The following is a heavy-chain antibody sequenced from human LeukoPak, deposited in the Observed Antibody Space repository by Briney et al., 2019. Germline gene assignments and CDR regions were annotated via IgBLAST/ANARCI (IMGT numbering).Heavy chain of an antibody. Sequence: PGGSLRLSCAASGFTFSSCAMHWVRQAPGKGLEWVAVISYDGSNKYYADSVKGRFTISRDNSKNTLYLQMNSLRAEDTAVYYCASGAYYYGSGSYFDYWGQGTLVTVPS. CDR2: ISYDGSNK. J-gene: IGHJ4*02. V-gene: IGHV3-30*04. CDR1: GFTFSSCA. D-gene: IGHD3-10*01. CDR3: ASGAYYYGSGSYFDY.